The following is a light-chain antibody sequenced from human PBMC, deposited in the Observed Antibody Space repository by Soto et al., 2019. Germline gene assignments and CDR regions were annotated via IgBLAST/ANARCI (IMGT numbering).Light chain of an antibody. V-gene: IGKV3-15*01. Sequence: EIVMTQSPATLSVSPGERATLSCRASQSVSSNLAWYQQKPGQAPRLLIYGASTRATGIPARFSGGGSGTEFTLTISSLQSEDFAVYYCQQYSNTFRTFGQGTKVDIK. CDR2: GAS. J-gene: IGKJ1*01. CDR3: QQYSNTFRT. CDR1: QSVSSN.